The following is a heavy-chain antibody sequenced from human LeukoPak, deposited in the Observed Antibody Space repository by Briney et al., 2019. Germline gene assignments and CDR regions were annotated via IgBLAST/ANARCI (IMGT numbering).Heavy chain of an antibody. CDR3: VRGSTLRHYQY. CDR2: IYYSGST. V-gene: IGHV4-39*01. Sequence: RSETLSLTCTVSGGSIRRSTYYWGWIRRPPGKGLEWIGSIYYSGSTYYNPSLKSRVTVSVDTSKNQFSLNLSSVTAADTAVYYWVRGSTLRHYQYWGQGTLVTVSS. CDR1: GGSIRRSTYY. J-gene: IGHJ4*02. D-gene: IGHD3-16*01.